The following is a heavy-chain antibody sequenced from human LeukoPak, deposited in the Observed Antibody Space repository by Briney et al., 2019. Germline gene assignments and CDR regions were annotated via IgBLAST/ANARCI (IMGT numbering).Heavy chain of an antibody. Sequence: ASVKVSCKASGYLFSSYTMNWVRQAPGQGLEWMGRININTGKPTYAQAFTGRFVFSFDTSVSTAYLQISSLQTEDTAMYYCARAYYDYVWGNLRLGYWGQGTLVTVSS. D-gene: IGHD3-16*01. J-gene: IGHJ4*02. CDR3: ARAYYDYVWGNLRLGY. V-gene: IGHV7-4-1*02. CDR2: ININTGKP. CDR1: GYLFSSYT.